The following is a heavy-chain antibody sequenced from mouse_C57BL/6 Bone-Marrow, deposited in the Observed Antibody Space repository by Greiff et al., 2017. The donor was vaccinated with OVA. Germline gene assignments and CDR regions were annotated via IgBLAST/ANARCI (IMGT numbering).Heavy chain of an antibody. V-gene: IGHV5-17*01. D-gene: IGHD1-1*02. CDR2: ISSGSSPI. CDR1: GFTFSDYG. J-gene: IGHJ2*01. CDR3: ARQALNYDYFDY. Sequence: EVMLVESGGGLVKPGGSLILSCAASGFTFSDYGMHWVRQAPEKGLAWVAYISSGSSPIYYADTVKGRFPIARDNAKNTLFRQMTSLRSEDTAMEYCARQALNYDYFDYWGQGTTLTVSS.